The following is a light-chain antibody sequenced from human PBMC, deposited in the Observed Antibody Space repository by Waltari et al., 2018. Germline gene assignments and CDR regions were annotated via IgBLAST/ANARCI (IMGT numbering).Light chain of an antibody. V-gene: IGLV2-8*01. CDR1: SSDVGGYNY. CDR2: EVS. J-gene: IGLJ2*01. CDR3: SSYAGSNFVV. Sequence: QSALAQPPSASGSPGQSVTISCTGTSSDVGGYNYVSWYQQHPGKAPKLMIYEVSKRASGVPERVSGSKSGNTAALTVSGLQAEDEAAYYCSSYAGSNFVVFGGGTKVTVL.